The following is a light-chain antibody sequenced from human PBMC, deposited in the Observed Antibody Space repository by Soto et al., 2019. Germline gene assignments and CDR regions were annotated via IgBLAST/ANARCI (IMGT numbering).Light chain of an antibody. CDR3: QQYHNWPPLT. CDR1: QSVSSN. CDR2: GAS. V-gene: IGKV3D-15*01. Sequence: EIVMTQTPATLSVSPGERATLSCRASQSVSSNLAWYRQKPGQAPRLLIYGASTRATGIPARFSGSGSGTEFTLTISSLQSEDSAVYYCQQYHNWPPLTFGGGTKVDIK. J-gene: IGKJ4*01.